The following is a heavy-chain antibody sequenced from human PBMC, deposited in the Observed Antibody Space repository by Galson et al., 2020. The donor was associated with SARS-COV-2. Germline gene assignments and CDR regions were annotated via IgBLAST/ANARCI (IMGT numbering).Heavy chain of an antibody. J-gene: IGHJ4*02. D-gene: IGHD1-26*01. CDR3: ARRGSYYDFDS. Sequence: SETLSLTCTVSGYSIRSGYYWGWIRQPPGKGLEWIGNIYYSGNTYYNPSLKSRVTISVDTSKNQFSLNLSSVTAADTAVYYCARRGSYYDFDSWGQGTRVIVSS. CDR1: GYSIRSGYY. V-gene: IGHV4-38-2*02. CDR2: IYYSGNT.